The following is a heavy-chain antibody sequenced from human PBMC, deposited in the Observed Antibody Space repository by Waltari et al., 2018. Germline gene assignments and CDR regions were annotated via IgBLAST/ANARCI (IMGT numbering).Heavy chain of an antibody. J-gene: IGHJ4*02. Sequence: QVQLQESGPGLVKPSETLSLTCTVSRGSIRRYSCSCLRQPPGKGLEWIGYIYYSGSTNYNPSLKSRVTISVDTSKIQFSLKLSSVTAADTAVYYCARLQFRGAIYFDYWGQGTLVTVSS. CDR2: IYYSGST. V-gene: IGHV4-59*01. D-gene: IGHD5-12*01. CDR3: ARLQFRGAIYFDY. CDR1: RGSIRRYS.